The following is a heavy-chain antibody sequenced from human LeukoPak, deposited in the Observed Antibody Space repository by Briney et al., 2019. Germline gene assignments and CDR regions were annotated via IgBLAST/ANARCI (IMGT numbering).Heavy chain of an antibody. CDR3: ATAGGDGSRMGFDP. V-gene: IGHV3-74*01. D-gene: IGHD2-15*01. CDR1: GFTFSRYW. CDR2: ISADGSVT. J-gene: IGHJ5*02. Sequence: PGGSLRLSCADSGFTFSRYWMHWVRQTPGKGLVWVSCISADGSVTRYADSVKGRFTISRDNTKSTLYLQMHSLRAEDTALYYCATAGGDGSRMGFDPWGQGTLVTVSS.